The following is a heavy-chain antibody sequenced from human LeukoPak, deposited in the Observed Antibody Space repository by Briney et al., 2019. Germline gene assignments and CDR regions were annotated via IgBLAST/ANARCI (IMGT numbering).Heavy chain of an antibody. CDR1: GFTVSNNY. J-gene: IGHJ5*02. CDR2: IYSAGRT. Sequence: GGSLRLSCAASGFTVSNNYMSWVRQAPGKGLEWVSVIYSAGRTYYADSVKGRFTISRDNSKNTVYLQMNSLRGDDTAMYYCARQGRTWIHHFDPWGQGTLVTVSS. CDR3: ARQGRTWIHHFDP. D-gene: IGHD5-18*01. V-gene: IGHV3-66*04.